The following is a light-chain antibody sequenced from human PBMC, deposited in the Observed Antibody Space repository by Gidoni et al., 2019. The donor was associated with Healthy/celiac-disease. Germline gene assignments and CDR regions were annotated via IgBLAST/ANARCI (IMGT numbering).Light chain of an antibody. J-gene: IGKJ1*01. CDR3: QQSYRTRWT. V-gene: IGKV1-39*01. CDR1: QSICSY. CDR2: SAS. Sequence: DIQMTQSPSSLSASVGDRVTINCRASQSICSYLNWYQQKPGKAPKLLIYSASSLQSGVPSRFSGSGSGTDFTLTISSLQPEDFATYYCQQSYRTRWTFGQGTKVEIK.